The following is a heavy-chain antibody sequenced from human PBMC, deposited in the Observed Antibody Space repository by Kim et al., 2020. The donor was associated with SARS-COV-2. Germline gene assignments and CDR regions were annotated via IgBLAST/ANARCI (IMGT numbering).Heavy chain of an antibody. V-gene: IGHV3-9*01. CDR1: GFTFDDYA. J-gene: IGHJ4*03. CDR2: ISWNSGSI. Sequence: GGSLRLSCAASGFTFDDYAMHWVRQAPGKGLEWVSGISWNSGSIGYADSVKGRFTISRDNAKNSLYLQMNRLRAEDTGLYYCASTAYGDYYPDYWGHGT. CDR3: ASTAYGDYYPDY. D-gene: IGHD4-17*01.